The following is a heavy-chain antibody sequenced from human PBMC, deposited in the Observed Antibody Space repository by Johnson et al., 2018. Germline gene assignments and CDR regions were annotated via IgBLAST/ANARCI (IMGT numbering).Heavy chain of an antibody. J-gene: IGHJ3*02. D-gene: IGHD6-13*01. V-gene: IGHV6-1*01. CDR3: ARDLVAAAQDDAFDI. CDR2: TYYRSKWDN. Sequence: QVQLVQSGPGLVKXSQTLSLTCAISGDSVSSNSAAWNWIRQSPSRGPEWLGRTYYRSKWDNASAVSVKCRITINPDPAKNQFHRQLNSVTPEDTAVYYCARDLVAAAQDDAFDIWGQGTMVTVSS. CDR1: GDSVSSNSAA.